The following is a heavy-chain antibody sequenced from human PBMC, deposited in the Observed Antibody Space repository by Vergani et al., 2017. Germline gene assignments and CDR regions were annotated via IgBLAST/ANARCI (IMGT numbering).Heavy chain of an antibody. J-gene: IGHJ6*03. CDR2: ISYDGTQK. Sequence: QVHLGESGGGVVQPGRSLRLSCVVSGFTSCYYGMHWVRQAPGKGLEWVAVISYDGTQKYYADSVKGRFTISRDNSKNTLDLQMNSLRPQDTAVYYCAKAGSVTSGSLQYNFYMDVWGKGTTVTVS. CDR1: GFTSCYYG. V-gene: IGHV3-30*18. D-gene: IGHD3-10*01. CDR3: AKAGSVTSGSLQYNFYMDV.